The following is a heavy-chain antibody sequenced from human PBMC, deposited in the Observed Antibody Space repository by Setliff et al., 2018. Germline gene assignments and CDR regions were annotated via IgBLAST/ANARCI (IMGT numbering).Heavy chain of an antibody. V-gene: IGHV1-18*01. CDR3: VRAPPTVVIPPGRAFFDP. Sequence: RASVKVSCKASGYTFSSYGISWVRQAPGQGLEWMGWISAYNGNTNYAQKFQGRVTMATDTSTSTAYMELRSLRSDDTAVYYCVRAPPTVVIPPGRAFFDPWGQGTLVTVSS. D-gene: IGHD2-2*01. J-gene: IGHJ5*02. CDR1: GYTFSSYG. CDR2: ISAYNGNT.